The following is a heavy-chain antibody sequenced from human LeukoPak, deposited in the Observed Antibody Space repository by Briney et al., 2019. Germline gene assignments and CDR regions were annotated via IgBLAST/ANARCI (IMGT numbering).Heavy chain of an antibody. CDR1: GFRFSRYW. V-gene: IGHV3-7*03. J-gene: IGHJ5*02. Sequence: GGSLRLSCVASGFRFSRYWMHWVSQAPGKGLEWVATINLGGSNKYYVDSVMGRFTISRDDARNSLHLQMNSLRVEDTAVYYCTGIDAAWGQGTLVTVSS. D-gene: IGHD3-9*01. CDR3: TGIDAA. CDR2: INLGGSNK.